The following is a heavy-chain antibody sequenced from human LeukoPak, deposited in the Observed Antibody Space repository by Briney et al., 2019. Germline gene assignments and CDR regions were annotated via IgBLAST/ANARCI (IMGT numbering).Heavy chain of an antibody. CDR1: GGTFSSYA. Sequence: ASVKVSCKASGGTFSSYAISWVRQAPGQGLEWMGIINPSGGSTSYAQKFQGRVTMTRDTSTSTVYMELSSLRSEDTAVYYCARAFPNYYDSSGYRSFDYWGQGTLVTVSS. D-gene: IGHD3-22*01. CDR2: INPSGGST. V-gene: IGHV1-46*01. J-gene: IGHJ4*02. CDR3: ARAFPNYYDSSGYRSFDY.